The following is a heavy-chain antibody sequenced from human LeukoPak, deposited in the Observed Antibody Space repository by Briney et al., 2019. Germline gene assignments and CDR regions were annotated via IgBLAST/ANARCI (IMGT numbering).Heavy chain of an antibody. J-gene: IGHJ3*02. V-gene: IGHV3-48*03. D-gene: IGHD4-11*01. CDR3: ARTVPDHDAFDI. CDR1: GFTFSSYE. Sequence: GGSLRLSCAASGFTFSSYEMNWVRQAPGKGLEWVSYISSSGSTIYYADSVKGRFTISRDNAKNSLYLQMNSLRAEDTAVCYCARTVPDHDAFDIWGQGTMVTVSS. CDR2: ISSSGSTI.